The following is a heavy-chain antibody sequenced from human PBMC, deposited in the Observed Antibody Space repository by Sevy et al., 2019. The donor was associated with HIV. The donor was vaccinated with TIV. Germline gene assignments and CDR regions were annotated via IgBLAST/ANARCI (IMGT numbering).Heavy chain of an antibody. CDR2: ISSNGGST. CDR3: ARGARNEEAYCGGDCYPGDDY. V-gene: IGHV3-64*01. J-gene: IGHJ4*02. Sequence: GGSLRLSCAASGFTFSSYAMHWVRQAPGKGLEYVSAISSNGGSTYYANSVKGRFTISRENSKNTLYLQMGSLRAEDMAVYYCARGARNEEAYCGGDCYPGDDYWGQGTLVTVSS. CDR1: GFTFSSYA. D-gene: IGHD2-21*02.